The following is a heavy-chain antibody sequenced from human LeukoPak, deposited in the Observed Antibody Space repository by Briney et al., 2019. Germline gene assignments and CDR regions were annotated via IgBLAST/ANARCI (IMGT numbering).Heavy chain of an antibody. CDR1: GGSISSYY. V-gene: IGHV4-4*07. CDR3: AREALSYYDILTGTRYYYYMDV. CDR2: IYTSGST. Sequence: SETLSLTCTVSGGSISSYYWSWIRQPPGKGLEWIGRIYTSGSTNYNPSLKSRVTMSVDTSKNQFSLKLSSVTAADTAVYYCAREALSYYDILTGTRYYYYMDVWGKGTTVTISS. J-gene: IGHJ6*03. D-gene: IGHD3-9*01.